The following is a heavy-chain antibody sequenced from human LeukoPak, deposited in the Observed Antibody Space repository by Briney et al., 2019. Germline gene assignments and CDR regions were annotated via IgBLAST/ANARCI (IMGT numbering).Heavy chain of an antibody. CDR3: ARNDVATYYFDY. Sequence: PGGSLRLSCAASGFTFSSYAMHWVRQAPGKGLEWVAVISYDGSNKYYAASVKGRFTISRDNSKNTLYLQMNSLRAEDTAVYYCARNDVATYYFDYWGQGTLVTVSS. V-gene: IGHV3-30-3*01. CDR1: GFTFSSYA. CDR2: ISYDGSNK. D-gene: IGHD5-12*01. J-gene: IGHJ4*02.